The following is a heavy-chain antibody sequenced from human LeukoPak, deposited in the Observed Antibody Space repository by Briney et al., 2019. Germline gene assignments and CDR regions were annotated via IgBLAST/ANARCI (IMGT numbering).Heavy chain of an antibody. CDR2: ISGSGGST. Sequence: PGGSLRLSCAASGFTFSSYAMSWVRQAPGKGLEWVSAISGSGGSTYYADSVKGRFTISRDNSKDTLYLQMNSLRAEDTAVYYCAKDQPASIAANYFDYWGQGTLVTVSS. V-gene: IGHV3-23*01. D-gene: IGHD6-6*01. CDR3: AKDQPASIAANYFDY. CDR1: GFTFSSYA. J-gene: IGHJ4*02.